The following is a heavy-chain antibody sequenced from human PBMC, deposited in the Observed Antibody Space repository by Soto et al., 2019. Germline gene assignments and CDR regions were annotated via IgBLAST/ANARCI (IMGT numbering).Heavy chain of an antibody. V-gene: IGHV5-10-1*01. D-gene: IGHD3-10*01. Sequence: GESLKIPCRGSGYSFTSYLISWVRQMPGKGLEGMGRIDPSDSYTNYSPSFQGHVTISADKSISTAYLQWSSLKASDTAMYYCAAGRSGSYYFAALVYYYCCMDVWGQGTTVTVSS. CDR3: AAGRSGSYYFAALVYYYCCMDV. CDR2: IDPSDSYT. J-gene: IGHJ6*02. CDR1: GYSFTSYL.